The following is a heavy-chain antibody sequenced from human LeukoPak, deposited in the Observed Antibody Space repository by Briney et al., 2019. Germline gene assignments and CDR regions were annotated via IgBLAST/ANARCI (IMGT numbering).Heavy chain of an antibody. CDR1: GFTFSSYS. CDR2: INSDGSNP. J-gene: IGHJ4*02. Sequence: GGSLRLSCAASGFTFSSYSMNWVRQALGKGLVWVSRINSDGSNPSYADSVKGRFTISRDNAKNTPYLQMNSLRAEDTAVYYCARGSPYDSSGYYCDYWGQGTLVTVSS. V-gene: IGHV3-74*01. D-gene: IGHD3-22*01. CDR3: ARGSPYDSSGYYCDY.